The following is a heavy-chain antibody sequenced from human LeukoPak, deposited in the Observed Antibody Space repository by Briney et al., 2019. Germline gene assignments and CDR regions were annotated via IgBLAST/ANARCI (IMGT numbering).Heavy chain of an antibody. J-gene: IGHJ4*02. CDR1: GFTVSSNY. CDR2: NYSGGST. CDR3: ARHAYGSGSYNFDY. Sequence: PGGSLRLSCAASGFTVSSNYMSWVRQAPGKGLEWVSVNYSGGSTYYADSVKGRFTISRDNSKNTLYLQMNSLRAEDTAVYYCARHAYGSGSYNFDYWGQGTLVTVSS. D-gene: IGHD3-10*01. V-gene: IGHV3-53*01.